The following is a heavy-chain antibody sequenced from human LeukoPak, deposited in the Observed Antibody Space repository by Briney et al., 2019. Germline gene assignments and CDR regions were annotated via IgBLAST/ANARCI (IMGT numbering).Heavy chain of an antibody. CDR3: AKIDSGWFFDY. D-gene: IGHD6-19*01. CDR2: ISESGGST. CDR1: GSTFRTYA. J-gene: IGHJ4*02. Sequence: PGGSLRLSCAASGSTFRTYAMTWVRQAPGKGLEWVSGISESGGSTYIADSVKGRFTISRDKSKNTLYLQMNSLRAEDTAVYYCAKIDSGWFFDYWGQGTLVTVSS. V-gene: IGHV3-23*01.